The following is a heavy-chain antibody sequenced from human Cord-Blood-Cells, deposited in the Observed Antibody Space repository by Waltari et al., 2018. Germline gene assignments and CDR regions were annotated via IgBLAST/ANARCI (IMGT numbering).Heavy chain of an antibody. CDR2: MDPKSGYC. V-gene: IGHV1-8*01. D-gene: IGHD6-19*01. CDR1: GYTFTSYD. J-gene: IGHJ4*02. CDR3: AGGRTEQWLVRYYFDY. Sequence: QVQLVQSGAEVKKPVASVKVSCKASGYTFTSYDINWVRQATGQGLEWMGWMDPKSGYCGYAEKFQCRVTMTRNTSIRTAYMWLSSPRSEDTAVYYCAGGRTEQWLVRYYFDYWGQGTLVTVS.